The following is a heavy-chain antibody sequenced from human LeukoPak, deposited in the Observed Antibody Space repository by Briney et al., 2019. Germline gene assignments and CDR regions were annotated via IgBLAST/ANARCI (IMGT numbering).Heavy chain of an antibody. D-gene: IGHD2-21*01. J-gene: IGHJ4*02. Sequence: PSETLSLTCTVSGYSISSGYYWGWIRQPPGKGLEWIGSIYHSGSTYYNPSLKSRFTISVDTSKNQFSLKLSSVTAADTAVYYCARDYSGLDYWGQGTLVTVST. CDR3: ARDYSGLDY. CDR1: GYSISSGYY. V-gene: IGHV4-38-2*02. CDR2: IYHSGST.